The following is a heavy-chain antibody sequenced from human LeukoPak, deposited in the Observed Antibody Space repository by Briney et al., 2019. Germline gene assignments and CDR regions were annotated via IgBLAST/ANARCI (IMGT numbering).Heavy chain of an antibody. CDR3: AKPLTVTTFSREIYSDY. V-gene: IGHV3-23*01. D-gene: IGHD4-17*01. CDR2: ISGSGGST. Sequence: PGASLRLSCAASGFTFSSYAMSWVRQAPGKGLEWVSAISGSGGSTYYADSVKGRFTISRDNSKNTLYLQMNSLRAEDTAVYYCAKPLTVTTFSREIYSDYWGQGTLVTVSS. J-gene: IGHJ4*02. CDR1: GFTFSSYA.